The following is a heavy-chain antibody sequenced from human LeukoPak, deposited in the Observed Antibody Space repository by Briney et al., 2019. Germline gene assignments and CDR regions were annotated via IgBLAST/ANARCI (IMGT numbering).Heavy chain of an antibody. V-gene: IGHV4-59*02. D-gene: IGHD3-3*01. CDR2: VDYSGTT. J-gene: IGHJ4*02. Sequence: SETLSLTCTVSGGSVSKYYWNWIRQPPGKGLEWVGDVDYSGTTSYNPSLKNRVTISIDTSKNSFSLKLNSVTTADTAIYYCARIGYYDFGRGSVFENWGKGALVIVSS. CDR3: ARIGYYDFGRGSVFEN. CDR1: GGSVSKYY.